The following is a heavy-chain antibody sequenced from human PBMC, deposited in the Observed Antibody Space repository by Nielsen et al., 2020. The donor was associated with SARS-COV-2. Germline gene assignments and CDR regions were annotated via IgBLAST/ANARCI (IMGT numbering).Heavy chain of an antibody. D-gene: IGHD3-22*01. CDR3: AKGKVNHYYDSRRGYFDY. V-gene: IGHV3-11*01. CDR2: ISSSGSTI. CDR1: GFTFSDYY. Sequence: GGSLRLSCAASGFTFSDYYMSWIRQAPGKGLEWVSYISSSGSTIYYADSVKGRFTISRDNAKNSLYLQMNSLRAEDTAVYYCAKGKVNHYYDSRRGYFDYWGQGTLVTVSS. J-gene: IGHJ4*02.